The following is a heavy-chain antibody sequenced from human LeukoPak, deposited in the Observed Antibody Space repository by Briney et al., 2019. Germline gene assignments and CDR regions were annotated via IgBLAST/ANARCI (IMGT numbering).Heavy chain of an antibody. CDR2: IIPIFGTA. Sequence: SVKVSCKASGGTFNRYAVTWVRQAPGQGLEWLGGIIPIFGTANYAQKFQGRVTITTDESTNTAYMELTSLTSEDTAVYYCASGKYGLRSWFDPWGQGTLVTVSP. CDR1: GGTFNRYA. CDR3: ASGKYGLRSWFDP. J-gene: IGHJ5*02. D-gene: IGHD4-17*01. V-gene: IGHV1-69*05.